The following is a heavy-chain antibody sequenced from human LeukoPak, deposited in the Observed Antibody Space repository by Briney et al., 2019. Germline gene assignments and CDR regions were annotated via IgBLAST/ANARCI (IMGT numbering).Heavy chain of an antibody. Sequence: PSQTLSLTCTVSGGSISSGDYYWSWIRQPPGKGLEWIGYIHYSGSTYYNPSLKSRVTISVDTSKNQFSLKLSSVTAADTAVYYCARPFGLGDAFDIWGQGTMVTVSS. CDR1: GGSISSGDYY. CDR3: ARPFGLGDAFDI. V-gene: IGHV4-30-4*01. D-gene: IGHD3-10*01. J-gene: IGHJ3*02. CDR2: IHYSGST.